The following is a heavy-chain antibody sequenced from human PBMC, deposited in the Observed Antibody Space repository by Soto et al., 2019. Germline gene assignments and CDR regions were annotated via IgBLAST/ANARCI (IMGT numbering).Heavy chain of an antibody. D-gene: IGHD6-13*01. J-gene: IGHJ5*02. CDR1: GFTFSSYA. CDR3: ARRKIAAAGIDP. Sequence: QVQLVESGGGVVQPGRSLRLSCAASGFTFSSYAMHWVRQAPGKGLEWVAVISYDGSNKYYADSVKDRLTISRDNSKNTLYLQMNSLRAEDTAVYYCARRKIAAAGIDPWRQGTLVTVSS. CDR2: ISYDGSNK. V-gene: IGHV3-30-3*01.